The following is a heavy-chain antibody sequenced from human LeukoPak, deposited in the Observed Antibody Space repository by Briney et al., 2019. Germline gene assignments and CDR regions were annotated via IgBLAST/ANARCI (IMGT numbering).Heavy chain of an antibody. CDR2: ISYDGSNK. Sequence: GGSLRLSCAASGFGFSAYCMHWVRQAPGKGLEWVAVISYDGSNKYYADSVKGRFTISRDNSKNTLYLQMNSLRAEDTAVYYCARDALFGYSSSWTLYHFDYWGQGTLVTVSS. J-gene: IGHJ4*02. CDR3: ARDALFGYSSSWTLYHFDY. D-gene: IGHD6-13*01. V-gene: IGHV3-30*03. CDR1: GFGFSAYC.